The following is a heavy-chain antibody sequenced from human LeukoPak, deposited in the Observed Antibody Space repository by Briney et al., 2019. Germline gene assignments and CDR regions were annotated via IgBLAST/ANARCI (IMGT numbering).Heavy chain of an antibody. Sequence: SETLSLTCTVSSGSISGYYLSWIRQPAGKGLEWIGRIFSSGSTNYNPTLKRRLTMSVDTSKKQFSLKLRPVTAADTAVYYCARDDSPITTGTTFAYWGQGTVVAVSS. CDR3: ARDDSPITTGTTFAY. J-gene: IGHJ4*02. CDR2: IFSSGST. CDR1: SGSISGYY. D-gene: IGHD4-11*01. V-gene: IGHV4-4*07.